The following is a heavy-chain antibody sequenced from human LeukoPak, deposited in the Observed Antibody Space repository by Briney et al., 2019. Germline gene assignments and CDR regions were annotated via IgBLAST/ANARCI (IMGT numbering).Heavy chain of an antibody. Sequence: ASVKVSCKAPGYTFTGYYMHWVRQAPGQGLEWMGWINPNSGGTNYAQKFQGWVTMTRDTSISTAYMELSRLRSDDTAVYYCARGLNYEGGNWFDPWGQGTLVTVSS. CDR1: GYTFTGYY. CDR2: INPNSGGT. V-gene: IGHV1-2*04. J-gene: IGHJ5*02. D-gene: IGHD3-3*01. CDR3: ARGLNYEGGNWFDP.